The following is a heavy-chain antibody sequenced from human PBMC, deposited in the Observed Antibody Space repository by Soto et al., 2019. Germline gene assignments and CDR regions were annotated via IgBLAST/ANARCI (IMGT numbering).Heavy chain of an antibody. CDR1: GGSITSGGFY. D-gene: IGHD6-13*01. J-gene: IGHJ5*02. CDR2: IFHSGST. V-gene: IGHV4-31*03. Sequence: QVQLQESGPGLVKPSQTLSLTCSVSGGSITSGGFYWSWIRQHPEKGLEWIAYIFHSGSTDFNPYLRGRIIISAATSKNQFSLKLTSVTAADTAVYYCVRGGIAGNWFDPWGQGTLVTVSS. CDR3: VRGGIAGNWFDP.